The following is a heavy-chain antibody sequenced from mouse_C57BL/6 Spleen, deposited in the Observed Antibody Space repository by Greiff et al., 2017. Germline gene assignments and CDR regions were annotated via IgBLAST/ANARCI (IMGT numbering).Heavy chain of an antibody. Sequence: EVKLVESGEGLVKPGGSLKLSCAASGFTFSSYAMSWVRQTPEKRLEWVAYISSGGDYIYYADTVKGRFTISRDNARNTLYLQMSSLKSEDTAMYYCTREDGYGAWFACWGQGTLVTVSA. CDR3: TREDGYGAWFAC. CDR2: ISSGGDYI. D-gene: IGHD2-2*01. V-gene: IGHV5-9-1*02. J-gene: IGHJ3*01. CDR1: GFTFSSYA.